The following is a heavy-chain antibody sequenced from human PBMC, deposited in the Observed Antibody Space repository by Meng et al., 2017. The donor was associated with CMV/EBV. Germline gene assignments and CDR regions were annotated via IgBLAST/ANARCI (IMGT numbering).Heavy chain of an antibody. J-gene: IGHJ4*02. CDR3: AKGGSSGWIGRY. D-gene: IGHD6-19*01. CDR1: GFTFSSYA. Sequence: GESLKISCAASGFTFSSYAMSWVRQAPGKGLEWVSAISGSGGSTYYTDSVKGRFTISRDNSKNTPYLQMNSLRAEDTAVYYCAKGGSSGWIGRYWGQGTLVTVSS. CDR2: ISGSGGST. V-gene: IGHV3-23*01.